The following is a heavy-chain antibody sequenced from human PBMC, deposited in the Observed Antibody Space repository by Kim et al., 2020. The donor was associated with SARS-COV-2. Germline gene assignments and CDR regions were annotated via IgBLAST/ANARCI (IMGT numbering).Heavy chain of an antibody. Sequence: SETLSLTCTVSGGSITSYYWSWIRQSPGKGLEWIGYIYNSGTTNYNPSLTSRATISVDTSKNQFSLKLNSVTAADTAVDYCARGGRYNSGWLYARLDYWGQGTLVTVSS. CDR1: GGSITSYY. CDR3: ARGGRYNSGWLYARLDY. J-gene: IGHJ4*02. V-gene: IGHV4-59*13. D-gene: IGHD6-19*01. CDR2: IYNSGTT.